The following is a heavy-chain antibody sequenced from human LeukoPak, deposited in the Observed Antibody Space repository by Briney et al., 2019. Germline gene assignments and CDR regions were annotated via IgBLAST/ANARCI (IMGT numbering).Heavy chain of an antibody. D-gene: IGHD1-26*01. CDR2: IWYDGSNK. V-gene: IGHV3-33*01. J-gene: IGHJ6*02. CDR1: GFTFSSYG. Sequence: GRSLRLSCAASGFTFSSYGMHWVRQAPGKGLEWVAVIWYDGSNKYYADSVKGRFTISRDNSKNTLYLQMYSLRAEDTAVYYCAREGSYYYYYGMDVWGQGTTVTVSS. CDR3: AREGSYYYYYGMDV.